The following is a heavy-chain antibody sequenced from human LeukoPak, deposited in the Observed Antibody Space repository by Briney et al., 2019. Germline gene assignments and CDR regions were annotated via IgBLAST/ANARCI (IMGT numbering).Heavy chain of an antibody. CDR3: ARKKGYVDY. CDR2: IYPADSDT. J-gene: IGHJ4*02. D-gene: IGHD3-16*01. V-gene: IGHV5-51*01. CDR1: GYIFTNYW. Sequence: GEALKISCKGSGYIFTNYWLGWVRQMPGKGLEWMGIIYPADSDTTYSPSFQGQVTMSADKSISTAYLQWSSLKASDSGMYYCARKKGYVDYWGQGTLVTVSS.